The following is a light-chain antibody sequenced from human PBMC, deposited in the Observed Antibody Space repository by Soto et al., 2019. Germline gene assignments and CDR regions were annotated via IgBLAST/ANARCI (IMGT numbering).Light chain of an antibody. CDR1: QSFSSSY. CDR3: QQFSKWPWT. Sequence: EIVMTQSPATLSVSPGERATLSCKASQSFSSSYLAWYQQKPGQAPRLLIYGASTRATGIPARFSGSGSGTEFTLTISSLQSEDFAVYFCQQFSKWPWTFGQGTKVDIK. CDR2: GAS. V-gene: IGKV3-15*01. J-gene: IGKJ1*01.